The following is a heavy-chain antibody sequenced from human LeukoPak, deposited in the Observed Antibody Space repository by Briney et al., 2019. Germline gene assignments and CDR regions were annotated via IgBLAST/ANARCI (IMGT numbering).Heavy chain of an antibody. V-gene: IGHV3-23*01. CDR2: ISGNGGST. J-gene: IGHJ5*02. CDR3: AKDAYSSGWYEGWFDP. D-gene: IGHD6-19*01. Sequence: GGSLRLSCAASGFTFSSYAMSWVRQAPGKGLEWVSAISGNGGSTYYADSVKGRFTISRDNSKNTLYLQMNSLRAEDTAVYYCAKDAYSSGWYEGWFDPWGQGTLVTVSS. CDR1: GFTFSSYA.